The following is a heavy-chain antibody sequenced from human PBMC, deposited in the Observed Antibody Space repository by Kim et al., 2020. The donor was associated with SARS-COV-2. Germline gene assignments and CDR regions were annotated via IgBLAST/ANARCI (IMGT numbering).Heavy chain of an antibody. J-gene: IGHJ6*02. CDR1: GFSFNKYA. Sequence: GGSLRLSCEASGFSFNKYAMYWVRQAPGKGLEWVSGFSWDSNRIDYADSVKGRFTASRDNAVNSLHLHINSLRVDDTAVYCCTQDLYPGGADVWGQGTTVTVSS. CDR3: TQDLYPGGADV. CDR2: FSWDSNRI. D-gene: IGHD2-8*01. V-gene: IGHV3-9*01.